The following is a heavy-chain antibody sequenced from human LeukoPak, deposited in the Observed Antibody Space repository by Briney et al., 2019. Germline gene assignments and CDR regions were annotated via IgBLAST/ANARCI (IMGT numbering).Heavy chain of an antibody. V-gene: IGHV3-7*03. J-gene: IGHJ5*02. D-gene: IGHD1-26*01. CDR2: IKQDGSEK. CDR3: AKYPRGLLGNWFDP. Sequence: GGSLRLSCAASGFTVSSYWMSWVRQAPGKGLEWVANIKQDGSEKYYVDSVKGRFTISRDNAKNSLYLQTNSLRAEDTAVYYCAKYPRGLLGNWFDPWGPGTLVTVSS. CDR1: GFTVSSYW.